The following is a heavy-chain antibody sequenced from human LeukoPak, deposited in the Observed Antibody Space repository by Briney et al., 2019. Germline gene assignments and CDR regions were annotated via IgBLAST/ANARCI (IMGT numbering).Heavy chain of an antibody. V-gene: IGHV4-61*08. CDR2: IYYSGST. J-gene: IGHJ3*02. CDR3: ARVTVTTLWGAFDI. Sequence: PSETLSLTCTVSGGSISSGDYYWSWIRQPPGKGLEWIGYIYYSGSTNYNPSLKSRITISVDTSKNQFSLKLSSVTAADTAVYYCARVTVTTLWGAFDIWGQGTMVTVSS. CDR1: GGSISSGDYY. D-gene: IGHD4-17*01.